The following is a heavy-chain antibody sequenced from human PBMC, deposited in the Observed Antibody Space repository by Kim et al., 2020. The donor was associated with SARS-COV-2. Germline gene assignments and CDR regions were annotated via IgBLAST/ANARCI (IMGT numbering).Heavy chain of an antibody. Sequence: SPSLKSRLTITKDTSKNQVVLTMTNMDPVDTATYYCAHGWDSSGWYLFDYWGQGTLVTVSS. J-gene: IGHJ4*02. CDR3: AHGWDSSGWYLFDY. V-gene: IGHV2-5*01. D-gene: IGHD6-19*01.